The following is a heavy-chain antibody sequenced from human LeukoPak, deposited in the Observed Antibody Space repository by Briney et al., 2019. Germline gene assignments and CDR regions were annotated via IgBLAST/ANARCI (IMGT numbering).Heavy chain of an antibody. V-gene: IGHV3-11*01. CDR2: IDMSATTI. CDR1: GFTFSDYY. J-gene: IGHJ4*02. Sequence: GGSLRLSCAASGFTFSDYYMGWVRQAPGKGLECVSYIDMSATTIYYADSVKDRFTTSRDNAKNSLFLQMNSLRAEDTAVYYCAKDILAAGLFFDYWGQGALVTVSS. D-gene: IGHD6-13*01. CDR3: AKDILAAGLFFDY.